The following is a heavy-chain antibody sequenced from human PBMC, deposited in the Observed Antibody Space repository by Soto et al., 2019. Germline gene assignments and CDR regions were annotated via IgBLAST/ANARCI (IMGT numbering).Heavy chain of an antibody. CDR1: GGTFSSYA. V-gene: IGHV1-69*12. D-gene: IGHD2-15*01. CDR2: IIPIFGTA. Sequence: QVQLVQSGAEVKKPGSSVKVSCKASGGTFSSYAISWVRQAPGQGLEWMGGIIPIFGTATYAQKFQGRVTMTADESRSTAYMGLSSLRSEDTAVYYCARGRVVVVVAARNYYYGMDVWGQGTTVTVSS. J-gene: IGHJ6*02. CDR3: ARGRVVVVVAARNYYYGMDV.